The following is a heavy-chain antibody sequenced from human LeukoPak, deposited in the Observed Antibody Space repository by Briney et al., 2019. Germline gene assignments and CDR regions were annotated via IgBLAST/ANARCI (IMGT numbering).Heavy chain of an antibody. D-gene: IGHD6-19*01. J-gene: IGHJ4*02. CDR2: IYYSGST. V-gene: IGHV4-59*12. CDR1: GGSISSYY. CDR3: ARRYSSGWWVVSYFDY. Sequence: SETLSLTCTVSGGSISSYYWSWNRQPPGKGLEWIGYIYYSGSTNYNPSLKSRVTISVDTSKNQFSLKLSSVTAADTAVYYCARRYSSGWWVVSYFDYWGQGTLVTVSS.